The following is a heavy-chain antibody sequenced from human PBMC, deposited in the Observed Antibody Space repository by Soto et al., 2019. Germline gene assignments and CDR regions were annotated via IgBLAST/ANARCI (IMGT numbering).Heavy chain of an antibody. J-gene: IGHJ4*02. D-gene: IGHD3-16*01. CDR1: GGSISTSTYY. CDR2: VYYIGTT. CDR3: ARHVEGGIH. V-gene: IGHV4-39*01. Sequence: QLQLHESGPGLVKPSETLSLACTVAGGSISTSTYYWVWIRQPPGKGLEWIGSVYYIGTTYYKPSLKSRLTTSLDPSNAQFSPRLTSVIASDTAVYYCARHVEGGIHWGQGTLVTVSS.